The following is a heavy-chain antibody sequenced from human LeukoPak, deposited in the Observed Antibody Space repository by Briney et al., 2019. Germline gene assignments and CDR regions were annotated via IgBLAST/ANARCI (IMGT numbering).Heavy chain of an antibody. CDR3: ARADRLHGGPYLIGP. J-gene: IGHJ5*02. D-gene: IGHD2-21*01. CDR2: INPNSGGT. CDR1: GYTFTDYY. V-gene: IGHV1-2*02. Sequence: ASVKVSCKTSGYTFTDYYLHWVRQAPGQGLEWKGWINPNSGGTSSAQKFQGRVTMTRDTSITTAYMEVSWLTSDDTAIYYCARADRLHGGPYLIGPWGQGTLVTVSS.